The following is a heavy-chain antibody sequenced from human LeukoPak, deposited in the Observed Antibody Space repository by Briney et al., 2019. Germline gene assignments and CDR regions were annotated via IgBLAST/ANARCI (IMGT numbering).Heavy chain of an antibody. CDR3: ARERTYDFWSGLRYAFDI. CDR2: INPNSGGT. V-gene: IGHV1-2*02. D-gene: IGHD3-3*01. J-gene: IGHJ3*02. CDR1: GYTFTGYY. Sequence: ASVKVSCKASGYTFTGYYMHWVRQAPGQGLEWMGWINPNSGGTNYAQKFQGRVTMTRDTSISTAYMELNRLRSDDTAVYYCARERTYDFWSGLRYAFDIWGQGTMVTVSS.